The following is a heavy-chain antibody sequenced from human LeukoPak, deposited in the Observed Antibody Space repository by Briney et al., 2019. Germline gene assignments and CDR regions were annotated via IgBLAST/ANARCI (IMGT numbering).Heavy chain of an antibody. Sequence: GASVKVSCKASGYTFTNYHMNWVRQAPGQGLEWMGWINPNSGGTNYAQKLQGRVTMTTDTSTSTAYMELRSLRSDDTAVYYCARTEYMVRGFPEHRDAFDIWGQGTMVTVSS. CDR2: INPNSGGT. CDR3: ARTEYMVRGFPEHRDAFDI. CDR1: GYTFTNYH. D-gene: IGHD3-10*01. V-gene: IGHV1-18*04. J-gene: IGHJ3*02.